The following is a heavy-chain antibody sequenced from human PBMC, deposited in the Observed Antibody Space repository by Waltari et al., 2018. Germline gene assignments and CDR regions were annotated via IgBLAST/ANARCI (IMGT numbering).Heavy chain of an antibody. CDR2: IKEDGSTK. CDR3: GSAPGPLGGVDV. V-gene: IGHV3-7*01. CDR1: GFRFNKYW. J-gene: IGHJ6*02. Sequence: VQLVESGGGLVQPGGSLRLSCAASGFRFNKYWMSWVRQAPGKGLEGVANIKEDGSTKYYVSSVKGRFTTSGDNAKNSLYLQMNGLGAEDTAEYCGGSAPGPLGGVDVWGQGTTVTVSS.